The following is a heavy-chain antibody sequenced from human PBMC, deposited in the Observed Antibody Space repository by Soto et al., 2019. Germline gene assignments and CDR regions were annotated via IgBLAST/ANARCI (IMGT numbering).Heavy chain of an antibody. CDR1: GFTFSSYA. CDR2: ISGSGGST. V-gene: IGHV3-23*01. J-gene: IGHJ6*02. Sequence: GGSLRLSCAASGFTFSSYAMSWVRQAPGKGLEWVSAISGSGGSTYYADSVKGRFTISRDNSKNTLYLQMNSLRAEDTAVYYCAKGLSVYHWNYVFTEDHGYYGMDVWGQGTTVTVSS. D-gene: IGHD1-7*01. CDR3: AKGLSVYHWNYVFTEDHGYYGMDV.